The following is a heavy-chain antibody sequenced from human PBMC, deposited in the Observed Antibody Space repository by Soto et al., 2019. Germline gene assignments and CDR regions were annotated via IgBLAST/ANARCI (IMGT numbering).Heavy chain of an antibody. D-gene: IGHD3-10*01. CDR2: IGSTERTI. CDR1: GFNFRSYS. J-gene: IGHJ6*02. Sequence: EVQLVESGGGLVQPGGSLRLSCAGSGFNFRSYSMNWVRQVPGKGLEWIAYIGSTERTIYYADSVKGRFTISRDNAQKSVYLQMNSLRDEDPAFYSCARVRWFGEVPGGGYGMDVWGQGTTVTVSS. V-gene: IGHV3-48*02. CDR3: ARVRWFGEVPGGGYGMDV.